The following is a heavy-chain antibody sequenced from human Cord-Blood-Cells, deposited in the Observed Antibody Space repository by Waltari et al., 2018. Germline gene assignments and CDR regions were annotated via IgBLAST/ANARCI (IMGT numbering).Heavy chain of an antibody. D-gene: IGHD3-16*01. Sequence: GYTFTSYDINWVRQATGQGLEWMGWMNPNRGNTGYAQKFQGRVTITRNTSISTAYMELSSLRSEDTAVYYCARVVLGGEDAVDIWGQGTMVTVSS. CDR1: GYTFTSYD. J-gene: IGHJ3*02. CDR3: ARVVLGGEDAVDI. CDR2: MNPNRGNT. V-gene: IGHV1-8*03.